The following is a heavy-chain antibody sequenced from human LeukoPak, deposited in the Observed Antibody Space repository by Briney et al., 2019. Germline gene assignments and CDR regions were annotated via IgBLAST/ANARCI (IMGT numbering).Heavy chain of an antibody. V-gene: IGHV4-61*02. D-gene: IGHD3-10*01. Sequence: SQTLSLTCTVSGGSISSGSYDGSWTRPPAGKGLEWIGRIYTSGSTNYNPSLKSRVTISVDPSKNQFSLKLSSVTAADTAVYYCARKYYLDVWGQGTTVTVSS. CDR1: GGSISSGSYD. J-gene: IGHJ6*02. CDR2: IYTSGST. CDR3: ARKYYLDV.